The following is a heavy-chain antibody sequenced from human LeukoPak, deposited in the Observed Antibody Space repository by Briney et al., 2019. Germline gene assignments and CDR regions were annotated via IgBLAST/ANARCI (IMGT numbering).Heavy chain of an antibody. V-gene: IGHV5-51*01. CDR3: ARLLWSYDSSGYSPQYFDY. CDR2: IYPGDSDT. CDR1: GYSFTSYW. J-gene: IGHJ4*02. Sequence: GESLKISCKGSGYSFTSYWIGWVRQMPGKGLEWMGIIYPGDSDTRYSPSLQGQVTISADKSISTAYLQWGSLKASDTAMYYCARLLWSYDSSGYSPQYFDYWGQGTLVTVSS. D-gene: IGHD3-22*01.